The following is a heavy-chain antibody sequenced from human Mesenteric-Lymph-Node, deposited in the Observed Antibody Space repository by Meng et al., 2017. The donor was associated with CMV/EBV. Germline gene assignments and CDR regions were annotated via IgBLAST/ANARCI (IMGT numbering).Heavy chain of an antibody. CDR3: AKEGAAYCGGECYSDS. D-gene: IGHD2-21*01. CDR2: ISGYNSDT. V-gene: IGHV1-18*04. J-gene: IGHJ5*01. Sequence: ASVKVSCKASGYSFTGYYLHWVRRAPGQGLEWLGWISGYNSDTKYAQKVQGRVTMTTDTSTRTAYMELRRLRSDDTAMYYCAKEGAAYCGGECYSDSWGQGTLVTVSS. CDR1: GYSFTGYY.